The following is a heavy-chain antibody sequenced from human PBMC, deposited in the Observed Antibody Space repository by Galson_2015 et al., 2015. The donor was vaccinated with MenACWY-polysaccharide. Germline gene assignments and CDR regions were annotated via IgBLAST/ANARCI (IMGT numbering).Heavy chain of an antibody. CDR3: AKKKGILRTSPYYFDY. CDR2: ISGSGGST. Sequence: SLRLSCAASGFTFSSYAMSWVRQTPGKGLEWVSGISGSGGSTYYADSVQGRFTISRDNSKNTLYLQMNSLRAEDTAIFYCAKKKGILRTSPYYFDYWGQGTLVTVSS. V-gene: IGHV3-23*01. CDR1: GFTFSSYA. D-gene: IGHD2/OR15-2a*01. J-gene: IGHJ4*02.